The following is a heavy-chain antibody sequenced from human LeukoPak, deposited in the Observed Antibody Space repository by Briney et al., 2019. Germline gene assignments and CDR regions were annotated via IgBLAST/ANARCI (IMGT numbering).Heavy chain of an antibody. CDR1: GFTFSSYG. J-gene: IGHJ6*02. V-gene: IGHV3-30*03. CDR3: ARDEWLRSYYYGMDV. D-gene: IGHD5-12*01. CDR2: ISYDGSNK. Sequence: PGGSLRLSCAASGFTFSSYGMHWVRQAPGKGLEWVAVISYDGSNKYYADSVKGRFTISRDNSKNTLYLQMNSLRAEDTAVYYCARDEWLRSYYYGMDVWGQGTTVTVSS.